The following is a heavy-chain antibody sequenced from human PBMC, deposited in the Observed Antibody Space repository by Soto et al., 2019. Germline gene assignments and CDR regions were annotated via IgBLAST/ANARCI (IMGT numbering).Heavy chain of an antibody. CDR1: GFSLSTSGMC. D-gene: IGHD1-1*01. J-gene: IGHJ6*02. Sequence: YGPTLVNPTQTLTLTCTFSGFSLSTSGMCVTWIRQPPGKALEWLALIDWDDDKYYSTYLKPRLTISKDTSKNQVLLTMTNMDPVDTATYYCARAQLILYPYGMDVWGQATTVTVSS. CDR2: IDWDDDK. CDR3: ARAQLILYPYGMDV. V-gene: IGHV2-70*01.